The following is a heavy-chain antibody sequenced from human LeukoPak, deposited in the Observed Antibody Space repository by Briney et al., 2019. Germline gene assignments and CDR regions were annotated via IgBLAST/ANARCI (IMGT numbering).Heavy chain of an antibody. Sequence: PGGSLRLSCAASGFTFSNFAMHWVRQAPGKGLEWVSVISYDGSYKYYADSVKGRFTISRDNSKNTLYLQMNSLRAEDTAVYYCARDGYSSSWYIPDYWGQGTLVTVSS. D-gene: IGHD6-13*01. CDR3: ARDGYSSSWYIPDY. V-gene: IGHV3-30*04. J-gene: IGHJ4*02. CDR2: ISYDGSYK. CDR1: GFTFSNFA.